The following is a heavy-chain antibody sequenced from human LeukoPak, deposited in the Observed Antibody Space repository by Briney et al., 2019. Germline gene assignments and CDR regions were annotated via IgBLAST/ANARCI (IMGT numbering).Heavy chain of an antibody. Sequence: SETLSLTCTVSGGSISSYYWSWIRQPPGKGLEWIGYIYYTGSTNYNPSLKSRVTISIDTSKNQFSLKLSSVTAADTAVYYCAFEEGYQLLYGFDYWGQGTLVTVSS. CDR1: GGSISSYY. D-gene: IGHD2-2*02. V-gene: IGHV4-59*01. J-gene: IGHJ4*02. CDR2: IYYTGST. CDR3: AFEEGYQLLYGFDY.